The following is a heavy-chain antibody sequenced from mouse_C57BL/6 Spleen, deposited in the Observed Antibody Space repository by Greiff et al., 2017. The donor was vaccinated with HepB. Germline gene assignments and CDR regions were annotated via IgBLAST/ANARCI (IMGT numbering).Heavy chain of an antibody. CDR1: GYAFTNYL. CDR2: INPGSGGT. V-gene: IGHV1-54*01. D-gene: IGHD4-1*01. Sequence: VQLQQSGAELVRPGTSVKVSCKASGYAFTNYLIEWVKQRPGQGLEWIGVINPGSGGTNYNEKFKGKATLTADKSSSTAYRQLSSLTSEDSAVYFCALTGTEGAWFAYWGQGTLVTVSA. J-gene: IGHJ3*01. CDR3: ALTGTEGAWFAY.